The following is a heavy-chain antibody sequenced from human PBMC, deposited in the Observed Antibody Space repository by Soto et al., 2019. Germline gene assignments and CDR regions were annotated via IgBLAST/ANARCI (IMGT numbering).Heavy chain of an antibody. CDR3: ASNSYGFSLGMDV. V-gene: IGHV4-30-4*01. CDR2: IYYSGST. J-gene: IGHJ6*02. D-gene: IGHD5-18*01. CDR1: GGSISSGDYY. Sequence: PSETLSLTCSVSGGSISSGDYYWSWIRQPPGKGLEWIGYIYYSGSTYYNPSLKSRVTISVDTSKNQFSLKLSSVTAADTAVYYCASNSYGFSLGMDVWGRGATVTVSS.